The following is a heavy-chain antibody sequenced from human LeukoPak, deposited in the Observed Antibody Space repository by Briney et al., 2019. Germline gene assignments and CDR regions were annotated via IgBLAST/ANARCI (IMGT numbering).Heavy chain of an antibody. J-gene: IGHJ4*02. D-gene: IGHD5-12*01. CDR1: GGSISSSSYY. CDR3: AWLPSY. V-gene: IGHV4-61*02. CDR2: IYTSGST. Sequence: PSETLSLTCTVSGGSISSSSYYWGWIRQPAGKGLEWIGRIYTSGSTNYNPSLKSRVTISVDTSKNQFSLKLSSVTAADTAVYYCAWLPSYWGQGTLVTVSS.